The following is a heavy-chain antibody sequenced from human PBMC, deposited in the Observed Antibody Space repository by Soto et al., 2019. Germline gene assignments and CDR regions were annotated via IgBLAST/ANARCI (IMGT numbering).Heavy chain of an antibody. Sequence: EVLLVESGGVVVQPGGSLRLSCVASGFTFDEHTMHWVRQAPGKGLEWISLLSWDGGTTYYAESVKGRFTISRDTGKNCLFRQKESLRADDTVLYYCAKDTKKYWTTAGVDLDSWGQGTLVTVSS. V-gene: IGHV3-43*01. CDR3: AKDTKKYWTTAGVDLDS. CDR2: LSWDGGTT. D-gene: IGHD2-15*01. J-gene: IGHJ4*02. CDR1: GFTFDEHT.